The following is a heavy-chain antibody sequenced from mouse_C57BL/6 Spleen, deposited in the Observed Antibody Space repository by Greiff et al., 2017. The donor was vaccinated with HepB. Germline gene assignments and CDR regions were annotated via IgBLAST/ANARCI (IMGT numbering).Heavy chain of an antibody. Sequence: VQLKESGGGLVKPGGSLKLSCAASGFTFSDYGMHWVRQAPEKWLEWVAYISSGSSTIYYADTVKGRFTISRDNAKNTLFLQMTSLRSEDTAMYYCARPGDGSSWFAYWGQGTLVTVSA. CDR2: ISSGSSTI. V-gene: IGHV5-17*01. CDR1: GFTFSDYG. CDR3: ARPGDGSSWFAY. D-gene: IGHD2-3*01. J-gene: IGHJ3*01.